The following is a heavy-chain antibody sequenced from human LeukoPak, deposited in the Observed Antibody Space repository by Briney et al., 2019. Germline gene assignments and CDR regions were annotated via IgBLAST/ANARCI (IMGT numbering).Heavy chain of an antibody. Sequence: GASVKVSCKASGYTFTSYDINWVRQATGQGLEWMGWMNPNSGNTGYAQKFQGRVTMTRNTSISTAYMELSSLRSEDTAVYYCARGLGSSGWYHFDYWGQGTLVTVSS. J-gene: IGHJ4*02. V-gene: IGHV1-8*01. CDR1: GYTFTSYD. CDR2: MNPNSGNT. CDR3: ARGLGSSGWYHFDY. D-gene: IGHD6-19*01.